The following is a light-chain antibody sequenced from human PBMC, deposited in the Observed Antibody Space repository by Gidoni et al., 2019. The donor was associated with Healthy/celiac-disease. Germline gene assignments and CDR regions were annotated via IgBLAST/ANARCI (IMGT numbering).Light chain of an antibody. CDR3: QQYYSTPWT. CDR2: WAS. Sequence: DIVMTQSPDSLAVSRGERATINCKSSQSVLYSSNNKNYLAWYQQNPGQPPKLLIYWASTRESGVTDRFGGSGAGTDFNLTISGLQAGDVAVYYCQQYYSTPWTFXXXTKVEIK. CDR1: QSVLYSSNNKNY. V-gene: IGKV4-1*01. J-gene: IGKJ1*01.